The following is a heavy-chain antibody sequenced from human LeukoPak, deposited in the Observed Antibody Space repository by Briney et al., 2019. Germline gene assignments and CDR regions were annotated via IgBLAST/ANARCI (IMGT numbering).Heavy chain of an antibody. CDR3: ARGGFGGPNWFDP. V-gene: IGHV4-30-2*01. CDR2: IYHSGST. Sequence: PSETLSLTCAVSGGSISSGGYSWSWIRQPPGKGLEWIGCIYHSGSTYYNPSLKSRVTISVDRSKNQFSLKLSSVTAADTAVYYCARGGFGGPNWFDPWGQGTLVTVSS. D-gene: IGHD3-3*01. CDR1: GGSISSGGYS. J-gene: IGHJ5*02.